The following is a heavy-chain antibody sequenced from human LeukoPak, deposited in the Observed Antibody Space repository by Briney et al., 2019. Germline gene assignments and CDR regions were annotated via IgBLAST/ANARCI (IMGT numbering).Heavy chain of an antibody. J-gene: IGHJ4*02. D-gene: IGHD5-18*01. V-gene: IGHV4-39*01. Sequence: SETLSLTCTVSGASISSSSYYWGCIRQPPGKGLEWIGSIYYNGDTYYNSSLKSRLTISVDTSKNQFTLKLSSMTAADTALYYCARLRGYTSGNPGYWGQGSLVTVSS. CDR3: ARLRGYTSGNPGY. CDR2: IYYNGDT. CDR1: GASISSSSYY.